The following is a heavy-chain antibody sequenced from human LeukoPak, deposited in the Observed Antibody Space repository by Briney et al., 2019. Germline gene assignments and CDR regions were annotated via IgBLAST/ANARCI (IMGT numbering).Heavy chain of an antibody. CDR1: GFTFSDYR. J-gene: IGHJ4*02. CDR3: VKDNPLDY. V-gene: IGHV3-30*02. CDR2: IRHDGNKK. Sequence: PGGSLRLSCGASGFTFSDYRMLWVRQAPGKGLDWVAFIRHDGNKKLYADSVKGRFTISRDNSKNTLYLYVNSLRPDDSSVYYCVKDNPLDYWGQGTLVIVSS.